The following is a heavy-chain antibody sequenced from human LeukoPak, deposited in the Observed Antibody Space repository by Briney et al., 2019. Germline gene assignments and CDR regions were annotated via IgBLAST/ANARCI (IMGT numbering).Heavy chain of an antibody. D-gene: IGHD1-26*01. CDR1: GFTLSSYG. Sequence: GGSLRLSCAGYGFTLSSYGMNWVRPAPGNGLEGVSYISSTSNTIYYAASVKGRFTISRDNAKNSLYLQMNSLRDEDTAVYYCAKGVSGGSPDYWGQGTLVTVSS. J-gene: IGHJ4*02. CDR2: ISSTSNTI. CDR3: AKGVSGGSPDY. V-gene: IGHV3-48*02.